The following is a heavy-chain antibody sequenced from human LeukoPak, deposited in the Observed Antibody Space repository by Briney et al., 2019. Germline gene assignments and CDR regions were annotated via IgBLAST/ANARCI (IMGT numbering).Heavy chain of an antibody. J-gene: IGHJ6*03. Sequence: RPGGSLRLSCAASGFTFSIYSMDWVRQAPGKGLEWVSSISSSGSYIYYADSLRGRFTISRDNAKNSLYLQMNSLRAEDTAVYYCASGILTGYYYYYYMDVWGKGTTVTVSS. V-gene: IGHV3-21*01. D-gene: IGHD3-9*01. CDR1: GFTFSIYS. CDR2: ISSSGSYI. CDR3: ASGILTGYYYYYYMDV.